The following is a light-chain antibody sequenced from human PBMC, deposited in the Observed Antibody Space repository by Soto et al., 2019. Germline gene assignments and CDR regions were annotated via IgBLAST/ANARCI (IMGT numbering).Light chain of an antibody. J-gene: IGKJ5*01. CDR1: QSVSSY. CDR3: QQRGSSPIT. Sequence: TLSAAALSSXPWEXGTLXXRASQSVSSYLAWYQQKPGQAPRLLIYDASNRATGIPARFSGSGSGTDFTLTISSLEPEDFAVYHCQQRGSSPITFSQQTGMVIK. CDR2: DAS. V-gene: IGKV3-11*01.